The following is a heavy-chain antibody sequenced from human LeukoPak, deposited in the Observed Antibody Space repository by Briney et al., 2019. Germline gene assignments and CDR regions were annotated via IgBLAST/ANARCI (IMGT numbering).Heavy chain of an antibody. CDR3: ARSGYSSTWYLQNFELDY. D-gene: IGHD2-2*01. J-gene: IGHJ4*02. CDR2: INHSGST. Sequence: SETLSLTCAVYGGSFSGYYWSWIRQPPGKGLEWIGEINHSGSTNYNPSLKSRVTISVDTSKNQFSLKLSSVTAADTAVYFCARSGYSSTWYLQNFELDYWGQGTLVTVSS. CDR1: GGSFSGYY. V-gene: IGHV4-34*01.